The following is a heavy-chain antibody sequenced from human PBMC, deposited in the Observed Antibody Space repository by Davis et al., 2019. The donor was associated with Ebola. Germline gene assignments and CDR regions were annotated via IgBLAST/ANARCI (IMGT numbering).Heavy chain of an antibody. CDR3: ARGWFKSGMDV. CDR2: TYYSSKWYN. CDR1: GDSVSGGSGG. V-gene: IGHV6-1*01. J-gene: IGHJ6*02. D-gene: IGHD6-19*01. Sequence: HSQTLSLTCAISGDSVSGGSGGWNWLRQSPSRGLEWLGRTYYSSKWYNNYATYVKSRITINPDTSKNQFSLQLNSVTPEDTAVYYCARGWFKSGMDVWGQGTTVTVSS.